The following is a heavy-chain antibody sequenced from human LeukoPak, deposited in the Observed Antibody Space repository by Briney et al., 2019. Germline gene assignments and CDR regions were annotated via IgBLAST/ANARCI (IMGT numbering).Heavy chain of an antibody. V-gene: IGHV3-48*03. D-gene: IGHD1-7*01. CDR2: ISSSGSTI. Sequence: PGGSLRLSCAASGFTFSSCEMNWVRQAAGKGLEWVSYISSSGSTIYYADSVKGRFTISRDNAKNSLYLQMNSLRAEDTAVYYCAREYFETGTSTYYYYGMDVWGQGTTVAVSS. CDR3: AREYFETGTSTYYYYGMDV. J-gene: IGHJ6*02. CDR1: GFTFSSCE.